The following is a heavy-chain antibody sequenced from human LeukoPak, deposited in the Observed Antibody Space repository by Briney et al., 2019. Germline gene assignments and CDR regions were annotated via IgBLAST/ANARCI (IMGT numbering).Heavy chain of an antibody. D-gene: IGHD3-10*01. J-gene: IGHJ4*02. CDR2: IYYSGST. CDR1: GGSISSSSYY. CDR3: ARSITMVRGVIRDY. V-gene: IGHV4-30-4*08. Sequence: PSETLSLTCTVSGGSISSSSYYWGWIRQPPGKGLEWIGYIYYSGSTYYNPSLKSRVTISVDTSKNQFSLKLSSVTAADTAVYYCARSITMVRGVIRDYWGQGTLVTVSS.